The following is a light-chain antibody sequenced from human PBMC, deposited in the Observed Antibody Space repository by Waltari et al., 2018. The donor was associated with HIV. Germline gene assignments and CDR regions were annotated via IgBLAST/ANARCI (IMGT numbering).Light chain of an antibody. CDR1: SSDVGGYKF. J-gene: IGLJ2*01. CDR3: SSYAGGNNLV. CDR2: EVT. V-gene: IGLV2-8*01. Sequence: QSALTQPPSASGSPGQSVTISCTGTSSDVGGYKFVSWYQQHPGKAPKLMIFEVTKRPSGFPARFSGSKTGNTASLTVSGLQTDDAADYYCSSYAGGNNLVFGGGTKLTVL.